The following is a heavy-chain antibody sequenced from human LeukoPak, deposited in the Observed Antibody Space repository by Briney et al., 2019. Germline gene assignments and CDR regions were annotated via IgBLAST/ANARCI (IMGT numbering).Heavy chain of an antibody. CDR2: IYSGGST. Sequence: GGSLRLSCAASGFTVSSNYMSWVRQAPGKGLEWVSVIYSGGSTYYADSVKGRFTISRDNSKNTLYLQLNSLRAEDTAVYYCARAVSSSWYYPSTYYYYYMDVWGKGTTVTVSS. V-gene: IGHV3-53*01. D-gene: IGHD6-13*01. CDR1: GFTVSSNY. J-gene: IGHJ6*03. CDR3: ARAVSSSWYYPSTYYYYYMDV.